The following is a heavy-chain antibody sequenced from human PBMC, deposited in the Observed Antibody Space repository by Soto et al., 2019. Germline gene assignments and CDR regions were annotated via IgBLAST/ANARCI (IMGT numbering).Heavy chain of an antibody. CDR2: ISGSGDST. J-gene: IGHJ4*02. D-gene: IGHD6-13*01. V-gene: IGHV3-23*01. CDR3: ARRSSSWYFDY. CDR1: GFTFSSYV. Sequence: EVQLLESGGGLVQPGGSLRLSCAASGFTFSSYVMNWVRQAPGKGLEWVSVISGSGDSTYYADSVKGRFTISRDNSKNTLYLQMNSLRAEDTAIYYCARRSSSWYFDYWGQGTLVTVSS.